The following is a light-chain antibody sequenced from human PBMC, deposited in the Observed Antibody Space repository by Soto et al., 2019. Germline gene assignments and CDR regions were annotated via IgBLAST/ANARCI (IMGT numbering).Light chain of an antibody. J-gene: IGLJ1*01. CDR1: TGAVTSGYY. CDR3: LLYFAAASLYV. CDR2: STS. V-gene: IGLV7-43*01. Sequence: QAVVTQEPSLTVSPGGTVTLTCASSTGAVTSGYYPNWFQQKPGQAPRALIYSTSNKYSWTPARFSGSLLGGKAALTLSGVQPEDEAEYYCLLYFAAASLYVFGNGTKLTVL.